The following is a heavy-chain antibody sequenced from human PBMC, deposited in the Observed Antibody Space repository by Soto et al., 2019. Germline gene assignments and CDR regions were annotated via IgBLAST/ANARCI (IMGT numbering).Heavy chain of an antibody. Sequence: QVQLVQSGAEVKKPGSSAKVSCKASGGTFSSYTISWVRQAPGQGLEWMGRIIPILGIANYAQKFQGRVTITADKSTSTAYMELSSLRSEDTAVYYCARDQNDYYGSGSSNNWFDPWGQGTLVTVSS. CDR1: GGTFSSYT. V-gene: IGHV1-69*08. CDR3: ARDQNDYYGSGSSNNWFDP. D-gene: IGHD3-10*01. CDR2: IIPILGIA. J-gene: IGHJ5*02.